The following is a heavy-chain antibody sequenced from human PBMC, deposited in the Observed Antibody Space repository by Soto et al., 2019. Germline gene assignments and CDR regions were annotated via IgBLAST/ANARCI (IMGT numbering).Heavy chain of an antibody. J-gene: IGHJ5*02. D-gene: IGHD3-22*01. CDR3: ARGPGMYTYYYDSSGYYRNWFDP. CDR1: GGTFSSYA. Sequence: QVQLVQSGAEVKKPGSSVKVSCKASGGTFSSYAISWVRQAPGQGLEWMGGIIPIFGTANYAQKFQGGVTITADESTSTAYMELSSLRSEDTAVYYCARGPGMYTYYYDSSGYYRNWFDPWGQGTLVTVSS. V-gene: IGHV1-69*12. CDR2: IIPIFGTA.